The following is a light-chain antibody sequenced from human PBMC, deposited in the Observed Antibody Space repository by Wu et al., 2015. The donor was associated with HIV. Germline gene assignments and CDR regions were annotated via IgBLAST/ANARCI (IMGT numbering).Light chain of an antibody. CDR2: AAS. V-gene: IGKV1-27*01. CDR3: QKYNTAPWT. Sequence: VGDRVTITLPGKSGISQFLVLYQQKPGKPPKVLIYAASTLQSGVPSRFSGSGSGTDFTLTISSLQPEDVATYYCQKYNTAPWTFGQGTKVEMK. J-gene: IGKJ1*01. CDR1: GISQF.